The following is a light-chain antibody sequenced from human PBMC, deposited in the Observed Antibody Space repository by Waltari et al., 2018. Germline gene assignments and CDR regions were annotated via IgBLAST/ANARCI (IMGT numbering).Light chain of an antibody. J-gene: IGLJ3*02. CDR2: GST. Sequence: QSVLTQPPSVSGAPGQKVTISCTGSGSNIGAGYDVHWYQQLPRAAPKLLIYGSTSRPLGVPYRFFGSTAGTSASLAITGLQAEDEGDYYCQSYDTSLSVVFGGGTKLTVL. V-gene: IGLV1-40*01. CDR1: GSNIGAGYD. CDR3: QSYDTSLSVV.